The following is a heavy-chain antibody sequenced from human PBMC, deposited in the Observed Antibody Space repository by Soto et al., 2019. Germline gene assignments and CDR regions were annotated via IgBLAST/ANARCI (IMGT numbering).Heavy chain of an antibody. J-gene: IGHJ4*02. CDR2: ISGRGDST. D-gene: IGHD6-19*01. Sequence: GGSLRLSCAASGFTFNNYAMCWVRQAPGKGLEWVSAISGRGDSTYYADSVKGRFTVSRDNSKNTLYLQMNSLRAEDTAVYYCAKAGRTTGWYDFFEYWGQGTPVTVSS. V-gene: IGHV3-23*01. CDR1: GFTFNNYA. CDR3: AKAGRTTGWYDFFEY.